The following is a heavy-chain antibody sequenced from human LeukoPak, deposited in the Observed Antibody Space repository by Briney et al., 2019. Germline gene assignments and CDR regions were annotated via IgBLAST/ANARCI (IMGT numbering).Heavy chain of an antibody. CDR3: ARDARTDSPFSWSDP. V-gene: IGHV3-7*01. CDR1: GFTFSSYW. CDR2: IKQDGSEK. D-gene: IGHD2-8*02. Sequence: GGSLRLSCAASGFTFSSYWMSWVRQAPGKGLELVAKIKQDGSEKYYVDSVKGRLTISRDNGKNTLYLQMDTLRAEDKAVYYCARDARTDSPFSWSDPWGQGTLVTVSS. J-gene: IGHJ5*02.